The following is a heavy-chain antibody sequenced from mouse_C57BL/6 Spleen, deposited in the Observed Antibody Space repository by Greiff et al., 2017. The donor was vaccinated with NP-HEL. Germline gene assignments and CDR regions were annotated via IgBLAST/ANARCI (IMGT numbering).Heavy chain of an antibody. D-gene: IGHD2-10*02. Sequence: EVQLVESGGDLVKPGGSLKLSCAASGFTFSSYGMSWVRQTPDKRLEWVATISSGGSYTYYPDSVKGRFTISRDNAKNTLYLQMSSLKSEDTAMYYCARLYGNYVHYYAMDYWGQGTSVTVSS. CDR3: ARLYGNYVHYYAMDY. V-gene: IGHV5-6*01. CDR2: ISSGGSYT. J-gene: IGHJ4*01. CDR1: GFTFSSYG.